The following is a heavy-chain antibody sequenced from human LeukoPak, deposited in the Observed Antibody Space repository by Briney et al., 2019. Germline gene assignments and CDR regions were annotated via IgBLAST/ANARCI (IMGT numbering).Heavy chain of an antibody. D-gene: IGHD5-24*01. V-gene: IGHV4-39*07. Sequence: SETLSLTCTVSGVSISTNNYYWGWIRQPPGKGLEWIGSIYYGGSSYYNPSLKSRVTISVDTSKNQFSLKLSSVTAADTAVYYCARVRRDGYNYYGYFDYWGQGTLVTVSS. CDR2: IYYGGSS. J-gene: IGHJ4*02. CDR1: GVSISTNNYY. CDR3: ARVRRDGYNYYGYFDY.